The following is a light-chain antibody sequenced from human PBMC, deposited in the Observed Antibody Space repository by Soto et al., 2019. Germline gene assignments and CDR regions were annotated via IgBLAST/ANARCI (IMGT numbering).Light chain of an antibody. CDR3: FSYTSSTAYV. J-gene: IGLJ1*01. V-gene: IGLV2-14*01. CDR2: EVS. Sequence: QSVLTQPVYVSGSPGQSITISCSGTSSDVGGYKYVSWYQLHPGKAPKLMIYEVSNRPSGISNRFSASKSGNTASLTISGLQAEDEADYYCFSYTSSTAYVVGPGTKVT. CDR1: SSDVGGYKY.